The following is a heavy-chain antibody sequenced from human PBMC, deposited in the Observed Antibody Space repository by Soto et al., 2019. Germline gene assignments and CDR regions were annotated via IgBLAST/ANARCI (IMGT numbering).Heavy chain of an antibody. J-gene: IGHJ6*02. CDR2: ISAYNGNT. CDR1: GYTFTSYG. CDR3: ARDAPSLYYDFWSGYYHYYGMDV. Sequence: ASLKVSCKASGYTFTSYGIIWVRQAPGQGLELMGWISAYNGNTNYAQKLQGRVTMTTDTSTSTAYMELRSLRSDDTAVYYCARDAPSLYYDFWSGYYHYYGMDVWGQGTTVTVSS. D-gene: IGHD3-3*01. V-gene: IGHV1-18*04.